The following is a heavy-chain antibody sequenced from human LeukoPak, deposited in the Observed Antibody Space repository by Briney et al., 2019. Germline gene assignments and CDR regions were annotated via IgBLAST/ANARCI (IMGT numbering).Heavy chain of an antibody. V-gene: IGHV3-30*04. J-gene: IGHJ6*02. CDR2: ISYDGSNK. Sequence: GGSPRLSCAASGFTFSSYAMHWVRQAPGKGLEWVAVISYDGSNKYYADSVKGRFTISRDNSKNTLYLQMNSLRAEDTAVYYCARDPQAAAGSLATYGMDVWGQGTTVTVSS. CDR3: ARDPQAAAGSLATYGMDV. CDR1: GFTFSSYA. D-gene: IGHD6-13*01.